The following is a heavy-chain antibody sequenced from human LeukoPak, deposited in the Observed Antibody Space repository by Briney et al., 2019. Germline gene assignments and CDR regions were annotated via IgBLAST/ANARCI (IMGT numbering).Heavy chain of an antibody. CDR2: INPNSGGT. Sequence: ASVKVSCKASEYTFTSYYMHWVRQAPGQGLEWMGWINPNSGGTHCAPKFQGRVTMTRDTSISTAYMELSRLRSDDTAVYYCARGPYVPFPNWYFDLWGRGTLVTVSS. V-gene: IGHV1-2*02. CDR3: ARGPYVPFPNWYFDL. D-gene: IGHD3-10*02. CDR1: EYTFTSYY. J-gene: IGHJ2*01.